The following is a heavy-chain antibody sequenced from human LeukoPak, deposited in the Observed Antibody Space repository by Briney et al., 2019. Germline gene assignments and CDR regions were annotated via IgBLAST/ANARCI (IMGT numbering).Heavy chain of an antibody. CDR1: GYTFTSYG. CDR3: ARFFRGAVAGNWYFDL. J-gene: IGHJ2*01. Sequence: ASVKVSCKASGYTFTSYGISWVRQAPGQGLERMGRINPNSGGTNYAQKFQGRVTMTRDTSISTAYMGLSRLRSDDTAVYYCARFFRGAVAGNWYFDLWGRGTLVTVSS. D-gene: IGHD6-19*01. CDR2: INPNSGGT. V-gene: IGHV1-2*06.